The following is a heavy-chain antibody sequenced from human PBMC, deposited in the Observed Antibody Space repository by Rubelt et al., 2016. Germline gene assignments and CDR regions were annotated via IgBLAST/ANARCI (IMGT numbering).Heavy chain of an antibody. D-gene: IGHD1-26*01. V-gene: IGHV1-18*01. CDR2: ISAYNGNT. Sequence: QVQLVQSGAEVKKPGASVKVSCKASGYTFTTYGINWVRQAPGQGLEWMGWISAYNGNTNHAQKLQCRVTMTTDTPTGTAYMELRSLRSDDTAVYYWAREAYSGRYPLIDYWGQGTLVTVSS. J-gene: IGHJ4*02. CDR1: GYTFTTYG. CDR3: AREAYSGRYPLIDY.